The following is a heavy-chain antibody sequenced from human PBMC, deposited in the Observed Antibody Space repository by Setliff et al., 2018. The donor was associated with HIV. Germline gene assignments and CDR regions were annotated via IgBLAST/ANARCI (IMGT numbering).Heavy chain of an antibody. J-gene: IGHJ3*02. Sequence: ASVKVSCKVSGYTLTELSIHWVRQAPGKGLEWMGGFDPQYDKTFYAQKFQGRVTMSEDTSTDTAYMELSSLRSEDTAVFYCATRAYDSRGYLRSRVSGAAFDIWGQGTMVTVSS. CDR1: GYTLTELS. CDR3: ATRAYDSRGYLRSRVSGAAFDI. D-gene: IGHD3-22*01. V-gene: IGHV1-24*01. CDR2: FDPQYDKT.